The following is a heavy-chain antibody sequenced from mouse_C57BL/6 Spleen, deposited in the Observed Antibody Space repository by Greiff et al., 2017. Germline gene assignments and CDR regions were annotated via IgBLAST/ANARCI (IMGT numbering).Heavy chain of an antibody. D-gene: IGHD1-1*01. Sequence: EVKVVESGEGLVKPGGSLKLSCAASGFTFSSYAMSWVRQTPEKRLEWVAYISSGGDYIYYADTVKGRFTISRDNARNTLYLQIGSLKSEDTAMYYCTRDQGSSPAWFAYWGQGTLVTVSA. CDR2: ISSGGDYI. CDR1: GFTFSSYA. V-gene: IGHV5-9-1*02. CDR3: TRDQGSSPAWFAY. J-gene: IGHJ3*01.